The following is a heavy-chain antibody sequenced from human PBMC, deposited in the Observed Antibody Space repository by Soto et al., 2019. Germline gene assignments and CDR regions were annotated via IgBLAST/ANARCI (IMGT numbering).Heavy chain of an antibody. D-gene: IGHD2-21*01. J-gene: IGHJ4*02. Sequence: EVQLVESGGRLVQPGGSLRLSCAASGFMFSAYWRSWVRQDPGKGLEWVATISGGASDKFYVDSVKGRFTISRDDSKNTLYLQMIRMRDDDTVVCYCVREDWHRFDSWGQGTLVTVSS. CDR2: ISGGASDK. CDR3: VREDWHRFDS. CDR1: GFMFSAYW. V-gene: IGHV3-7*01.